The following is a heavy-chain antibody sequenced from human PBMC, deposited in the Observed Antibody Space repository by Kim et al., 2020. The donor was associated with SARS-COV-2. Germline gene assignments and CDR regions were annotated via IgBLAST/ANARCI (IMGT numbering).Heavy chain of an antibody. D-gene: IGHD5-12*01. V-gene: IGHV1-3*01. J-gene: IGHJ5*02. CDR1: GYTFTSYA. CDR3: ARVSGYYSWFDP. CDR2: INAANGHT. Sequence: ASVKVSCKASGYTFTSYAIHWVRQAPGQGLEWVGWINAANGHTKYSQKLQGRVSIATDTSASTAFMELKSLTSEDTAVYYCARVSGYYSWFDPWGQGTPVTVSS.